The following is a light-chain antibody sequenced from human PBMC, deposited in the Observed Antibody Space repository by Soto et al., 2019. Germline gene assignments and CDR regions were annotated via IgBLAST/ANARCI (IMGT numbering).Light chain of an antibody. Sequence: QSVLTQPPSASGTPGQRVTISCSGSRSNVESNTVSWYQQLPGTAPKLLIYSNDQWPSGVPDRFSGSKSGTSASLAISGLQSEDEADYFCAAWDDRLNDYDFGTGTKLTVL. J-gene: IGLJ1*01. V-gene: IGLV1-44*01. CDR3: AAWDDRLNDYD. CDR1: RSNVESNT. CDR2: SND.